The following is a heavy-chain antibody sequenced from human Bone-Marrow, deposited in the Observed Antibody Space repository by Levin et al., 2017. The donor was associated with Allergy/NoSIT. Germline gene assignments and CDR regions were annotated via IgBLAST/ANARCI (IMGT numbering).Heavy chain of an antibody. Sequence: SQTLSLTCAISGDSVSSNSAAWNWIRQSPSRGLEWLGRTYYRSKWYNDYAVSVKSRITINPDTSKNQFSLQLNSVTPEDTAVYYCAREDSLGGWELRPQIGAFDIWGQGTMVTVSS. CDR1: GDSVSSNSAA. J-gene: IGHJ3*02. V-gene: IGHV6-1*01. D-gene: IGHD1-26*01. CDR2: TYYRSKWYN. CDR3: AREDSLGGWELRPQIGAFDI.